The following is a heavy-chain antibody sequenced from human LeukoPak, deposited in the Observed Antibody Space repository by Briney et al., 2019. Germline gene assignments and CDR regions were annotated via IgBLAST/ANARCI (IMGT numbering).Heavy chain of an antibody. Sequence: GGSLRLSCAASGFTFSSYAMSWVRQAPGKGLEWVSAISGSGGSTYYADSVKGRFTISRDNSKNTLYLQMNSLRAEDTAVYYCAKDPDSSGLRETGYFDYWGQGTLVTVSS. J-gene: IGHJ4*02. CDR2: ISGSGGST. D-gene: IGHD3-22*01. CDR1: GFTFSSYA. V-gene: IGHV3-23*01. CDR3: AKDPDSSGLRETGYFDY.